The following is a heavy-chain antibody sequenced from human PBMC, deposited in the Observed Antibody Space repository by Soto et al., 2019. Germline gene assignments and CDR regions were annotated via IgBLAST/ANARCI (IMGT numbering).Heavy chain of an antibody. J-gene: IGHJ4*02. D-gene: IGHD3-16*02. V-gene: IGHV1-3*05. CDR3: TRSAISPYGGLIGPFDY. CDR2: INPANGNT. Sequence: QVQLAQSGAEERKPGASVKVSCEATGYTFTAYAMHWVRQAPGQRLEWMGWINPANGNTKYSQKFQGRLTITSDTSANTVYMELNSLTSEDTAMYYCTRSAISPYGGLIGPFDYWGQGNVVIVSS. CDR1: GYTFTAYA.